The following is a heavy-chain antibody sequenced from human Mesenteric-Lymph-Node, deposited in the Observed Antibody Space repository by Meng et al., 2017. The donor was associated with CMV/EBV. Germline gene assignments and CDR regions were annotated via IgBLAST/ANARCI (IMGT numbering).Heavy chain of an antibody. CDR3: ARDRLAYYDETGPTRAYGMDV. CDR2: ISSSGSTI. J-gene: IGHJ6*02. D-gene: IGHD3-22*01. CDR1: GFTFSDYY. V-gene: IGHV3-11*04. Sequence: GESLKISCVASGFTFSDYYMSWIRQAPGKGLEWVSYISSSGSTIYYADSVKGRFTISRDNAKKSLYLQMNSLRAEDTAVYYCARDRLAYYDETGPTRAYGMDVWGQGTTVTVSS.